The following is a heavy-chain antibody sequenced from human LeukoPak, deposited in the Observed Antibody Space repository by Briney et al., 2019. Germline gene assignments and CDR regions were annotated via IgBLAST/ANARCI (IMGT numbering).Heavy chain of an antibody. CDR3: ARLPGTGNYGWFDP. CDR2: VSYSGST. J-gene: IGHJ5*01. Sequence: SETLSLTCTVSDDSISTFYWSWIRQPPGKGLAWMGYVSYSGSTKYNPSLKSRITISSDTSKSQFSLKVNSVTAADTAVYYCARLPGTGNYGWFDPWGQGTLVIVSS. CDR1: DDSISTFY. D-gene: IGHD1-7*01. V-gene: IGHV4-59*08.